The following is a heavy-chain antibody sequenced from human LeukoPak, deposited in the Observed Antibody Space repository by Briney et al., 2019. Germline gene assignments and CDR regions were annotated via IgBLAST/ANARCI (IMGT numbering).Heavy chain of an antibody. D-gene: IGHD3-9*01. CDR1: GYTLTGYY. J-gene: IGHJ4*02. CDR3: ARATYDILTGLFDY. V-gene: IGHV1-2*04. CDR2: INPNSGGT. Sequence: GASVKVSCKASGYTLTGYYMHWVRQAPGQGLKWMGWINPNSGGTNYAQKFQGWVTMTRDTSISTAYMELSRLRSDDTAVYYCARATYDILTGLFDYWGQGTLVTVSS.